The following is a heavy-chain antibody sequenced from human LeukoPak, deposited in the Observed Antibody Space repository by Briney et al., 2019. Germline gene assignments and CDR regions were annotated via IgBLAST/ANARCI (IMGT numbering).Heavy chain of an antibody. CDR3: ARDSWNDFWSGPGYGMDV. CDR2: IYYSGST. V-gene: IGHV4-59*12. D-gene: IGHD3-3*01. CDR1: GGSISSYY. Sequence: SETLSLTCTVSGGSISSYYWSWIRQPPGKGLEWIGYIYYSGSTNYNPSLKSRVTMSVDTSKNQFSLKLSSVTAADTAVYYCARDSWNDFWSGPGYGMDVWGQGTTVTVSS. J-gene: IGHJ6*02.